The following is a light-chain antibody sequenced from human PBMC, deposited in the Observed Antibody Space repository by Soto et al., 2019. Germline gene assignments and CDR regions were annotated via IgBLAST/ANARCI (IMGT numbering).Light chain of an antibody. V-gene: IGKV3-20*01. Sequence: EIVMTQSPATLSVSPGERATLSCRASQSVGSDLAWYQQIPGQAPRLLIYGASMRATGIPDRFSGSGSGTDFTLTISRLEPEDFAVYYCQQCGSSSNFGQGTRLEIK. CDR2: GAS. CDR3: QQCGSSSN. CDR1: QSVGSD. J-gene: IGKJ5*01.